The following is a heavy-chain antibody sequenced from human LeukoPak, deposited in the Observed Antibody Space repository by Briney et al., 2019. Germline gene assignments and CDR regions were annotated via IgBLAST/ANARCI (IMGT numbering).Heavy chain of an antibody. D-gene: IGHD5-18*01. CDR1: GGSFSGYY. CDR3: SRRTDTRGYRRFDY. V-gene: IGHV4-34*01. Sequence: PSETLSLTCAVYGGSFSGYYWTLIRQPPGKGLEWIGEINHSGSTNYNPSLMGRVTISVDTSKNQFSLKLSSVTAADTAVYYCSRRTDTRGYRRFDYWGQGTLVTVSS. J-gene: IGHJ4*02. CDR2: INHSGST.